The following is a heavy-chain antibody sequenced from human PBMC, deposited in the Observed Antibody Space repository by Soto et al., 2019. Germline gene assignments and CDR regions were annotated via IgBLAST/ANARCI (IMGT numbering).Heavy chain of an antibody. CDR1: GFTFSNYA. Sequence: GGSLRLSCSASGFTFSNYAIHWVRQAPGKGLEYVSAISSNGGSTYYADSVKGRFTISRDNSKNTLYLQMSSLRAEDTAVYYCVKDLGYSSSPSGMDVWGQGTTVTVSS. D-gene: IGHD2-2*01. J-gene: IGHJ6*02. CDR3: VKDLGYSSSPSGMDV. CDR2: ISSNGGST. V-gene: IGHV3-64D*06.